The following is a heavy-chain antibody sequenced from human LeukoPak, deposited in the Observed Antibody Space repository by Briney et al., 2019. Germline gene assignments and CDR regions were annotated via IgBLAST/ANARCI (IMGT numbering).Heavy chain of an antibody. CDR1: GGSISSYY. CDR3: ASLTYYYDSSGYFTDY. CDR2: IDTSGNT. J-gene: IGHJ4*02. Sequence: PSETLSLTCTVSGGSISSYYWSWIRQPAGKGLEWIGRIDTSGNTNYKPSLKSRVTISVDTSKNQFSLKLSSVTAADTAVYYCASLTYYYDSSGYFTDYWGQGTLVTVSS. V-gene: IGHV4-4*07. D-gene: IGHD3-22*01.